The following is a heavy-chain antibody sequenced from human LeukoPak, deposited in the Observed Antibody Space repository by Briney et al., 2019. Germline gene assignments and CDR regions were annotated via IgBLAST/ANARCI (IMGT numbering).Heavy chain of an antibody. Sequence: SETLSLTCTVSGGSISSYYWSWIRQPPGKGLEWIGYIYYSRSTNYNPSLKSRVTISVDTSKNQFSLKLSSVTAADTAVYYCARLSSSSGWLYFDYWGQGTLVTVSS. CDR2: IYYSRST. J-gene: IGHJ4*02. CDR1: GGSISSYY. CDR3: ARLSSSSGWLYFDY. V-gene: IGHV4-59*08. D-gene: IGHD6-19*01.